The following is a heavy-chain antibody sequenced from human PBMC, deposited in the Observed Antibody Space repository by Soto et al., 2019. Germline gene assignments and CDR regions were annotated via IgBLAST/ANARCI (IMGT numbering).Heavy chain of an antibody. CDR1: GGSLSSGAYY. Sequence: QVQLQESGPGLVKPSQTLSLTCTVSGGSLSSGAYYWSWIRQHPGKGLEWIGYIYYSGSTYYNPSLESRVTLSVDTSTKQFSLKVSSVTAADTALYYCARANYFESSGPFYYWGPGTLVTVSS. CDR3: ARANYFESSGPFYY. V-gene: IGHV4-31*03. D-gene: IGHD3-22*01. J-gene: IGHJ4*02. CDR2: IYYSGST.